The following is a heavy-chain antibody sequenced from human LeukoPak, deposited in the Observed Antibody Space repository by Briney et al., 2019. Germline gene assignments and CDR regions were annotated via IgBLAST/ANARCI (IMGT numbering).Heavy chain of an antibody. V-gene: IGHV4-39*01. CDR2: IYYSGST. CDR3: ARVRGVISAKNWFDP. D-gene: IGHD3-10*01. Sequence: SETLSLTCTVSGGSISSSSYYWGWIRQPPGKGLEWIGSIYYSGSTYYNPSLKSRVTISVDTSKNQFSLKLSSVTAADTAVYYCARVRGVISAKNWFDPWGQGTLVTVSS. CDR1: GGSISSSSYY. J-gene: IGHJ5*02.